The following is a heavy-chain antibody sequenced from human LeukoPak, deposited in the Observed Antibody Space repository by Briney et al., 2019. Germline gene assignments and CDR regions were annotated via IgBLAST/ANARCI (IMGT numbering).Heavy chain of an antibody. CDR3: ARDTYYYDSSGYLDDY. V-gene: IGHV1-18*01. CDR1: GYTFTTYG. Sequence: ASVKVSCKASGYTFTTYGISWVRQAPGQGLEWMGWISAYNGNTNYAQKLQGRVTMTTDASTSTAYMELRSLRSDDTAVYYCARDTYYYDSSGYLDDYWGQGTLVTVSS. J-gene: IGHJ4*02. CDR2: ISAYNGNT. D-gene: IGHD3-22*01.